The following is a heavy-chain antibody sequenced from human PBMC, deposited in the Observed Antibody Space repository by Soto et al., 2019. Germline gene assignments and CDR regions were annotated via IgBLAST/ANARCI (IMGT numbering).Heavy chain of an antibody. CDR1: GFIFSNYA. Sequence: GGSLRLSCAASGFIFSNYAIHWVRQAPGKGLEWVAVISYDGNNKYYADSVKGRFTISRDNSKNTLYLQMNSLRAEDTAVYYCARDRADAFDIWGQGTMVTVSS. D-gene: IGHD3-10*01. CDR3: ARDRADAFDI. CDR2: ISYDGNNK. J-gene: IGHJ3*02. V-gene: IGHV3-30*03.